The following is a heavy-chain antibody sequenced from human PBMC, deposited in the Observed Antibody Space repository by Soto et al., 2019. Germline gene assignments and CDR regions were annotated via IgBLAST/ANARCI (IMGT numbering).Heavy chain of an antibody. V-gene: IGHV4-31*01. CDR2: IYYSGST. D-gene: IGHD2-15*01. J-gene: IGHJ5*02. Sequence: QVQLQESGPGLVKPSQTLSLTCTVSGGSISSGGYYWSWIRQHPGKGLEWIGYIYYSGSTYYNPSVKRPATMSVDTSKHQFSLTRSSVTAADTAVYYCASRGRGVGNWFDPSGQGTLVTVSS. CDR3: ASRGRGVGNWFDP. CDR1: GGSISSGGYY.